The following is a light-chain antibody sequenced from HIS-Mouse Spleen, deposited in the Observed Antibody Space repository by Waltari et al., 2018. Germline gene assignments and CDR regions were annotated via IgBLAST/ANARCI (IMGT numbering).Light chain of an antibody. J-gene: IGKJ2*01. CDR2: WAS. CDR1: QSVLYSPNNNNY. V-gene: IGKV4-1*01. Sequence: DIVMTQSPDSLAVSLRERATTNCKSSQSVLYSPNNNNYLAWYQQKPGQPPKLLIYWASTRESGVPDRFSGSGSGKDFTLTISSLQAEDVAVYYCQQYYSTPYTFGQGTKLEIK. CDR3: QQYYSTPYT.